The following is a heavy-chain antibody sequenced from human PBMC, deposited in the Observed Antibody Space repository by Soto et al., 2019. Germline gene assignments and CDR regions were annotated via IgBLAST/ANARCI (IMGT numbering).Heavy chain of an antibody. V-gene: IGHV1-69*06. D-gene: IGHD6-13*01. Sequence: QVQLVQSGAEVKKPGSSVKVSCKASGGTFSSYAISWVRQAPGQGLEWMGGIIPIFGTANYAQKFQGRVTITADKSTSTAYMELSSLRSEDTAVYYCARSTEQQLRAYYYYYGMDVWGQGTTVTVSS. CDR1: GGTFSSYA. CDR2: IIPIFGTA. J-gene: IGHJ6*02. CDR3: ARSTEQQLRAYYYYYGMDV.